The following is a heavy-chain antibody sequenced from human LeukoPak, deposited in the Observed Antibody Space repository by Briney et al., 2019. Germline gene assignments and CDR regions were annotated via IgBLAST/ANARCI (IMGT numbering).Heavy chain of an antibody. CDR3: ARFPRLWRMVRGVTPLDYLDY. Sequence: SETLSLTCAVYGGSFSGYYWSWIRQPPGKGLEWIGEINHSGSTNYNPSLKSRVTISVDTSKNQFSLKLSSVTAADTAVYYCARFPRLWRMVRGVTPLDYLDYWGQGTLVTVSS. CDR2: INHSGST. V-gene: IGHV4-34*01. CDR1: GGSFSGYY. J-gene: IGHJ4*02. D-gene: IGHD3-10*01.